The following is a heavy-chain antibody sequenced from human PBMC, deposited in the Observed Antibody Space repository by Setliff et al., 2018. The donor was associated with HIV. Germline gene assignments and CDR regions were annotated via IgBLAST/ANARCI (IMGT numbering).Heavy chain of an antibody. CDR2: IIPILGIE. CDR3: ARDPAGGVATIPHFDY. J-gene: IGHJ4*02. V-gene: IGHV1-69*10. CDR1: GGTFSSYA. Sequence: SVKVSCKASGGTFSSYAISWVRQAPGQGLEWMGGIIPILGIENYAHKFQGRVTITADESTSTAYMELSSLRSEDTAVYYCARDPAGGVATIPHFDYWGQGTLVTVSS. D-gene: IGHD5-12*01.